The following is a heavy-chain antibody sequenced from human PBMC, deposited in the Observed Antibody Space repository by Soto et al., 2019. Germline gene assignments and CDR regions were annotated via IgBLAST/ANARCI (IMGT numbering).Heavy chain of an antibody. CDR3: TREVSAVFDY. J-gene: IGHJ4*02. D-gene: IGHD6-25*01. CDR2: IDSDGSST. CDR1: GLTFSNYW. V-gene: IGHV3-74*01. Sequence: EAQLVESGGGLVQPGGSLRLSCTASGLTFSNYWVHWVRQTPEKGLVWVSRIDSDGSSTSYADSVKGRFTISRDNAKNTLYLQMNSLRAEDTAVYYCTREVSAVFDYWGQGTLVTVSS.